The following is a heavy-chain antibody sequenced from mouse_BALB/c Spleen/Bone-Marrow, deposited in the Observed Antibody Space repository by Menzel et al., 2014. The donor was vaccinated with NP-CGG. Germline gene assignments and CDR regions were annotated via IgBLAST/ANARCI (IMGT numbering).Heavy chain of an antibody. Sequence: EVKLMESGPELVKPGASVKMSCKASGYTFTTYVIHWVKQKPGQGLEWIGYINPYNDGTKYNEKFKGKATLTSDKSSTTAYMELSSLTSEDSAVYFCARRVGYCYPMDYWGQGTSVTVSS. J-gene: IGHJ4*01. V-gene: IGHV1-14*01. D-gene: IGHD1-1*01. CDR1: GYTFTTYV. CDR2: INPYNDGT. CDR3: ARRVGYCYPMDY.